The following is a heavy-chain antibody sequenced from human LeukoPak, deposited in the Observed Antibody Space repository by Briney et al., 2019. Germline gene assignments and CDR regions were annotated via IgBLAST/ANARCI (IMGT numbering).Heavy chain of an antibody. CDR3: ARDKDALWCGDLLSFDS. CDR2: ISGSGGST. V-gene: IGHV3-23*01. CDR1: GFTFSSYA. J-gene: IGHJ4*02. Sequence: GSLRLSCAVSGFTFSSYAMAWVRQAPGKGLEWVSGISGSGGSTYYADSLKGRFIISRDNSNNTVFLQMNSLRAEDTAVYYCARDKDALWCGDLLSFDSGGQGPLVTVSS. D-gene: IGHD3-10*01.